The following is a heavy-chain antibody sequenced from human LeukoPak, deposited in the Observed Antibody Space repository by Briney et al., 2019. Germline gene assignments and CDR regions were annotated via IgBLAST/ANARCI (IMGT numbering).Heavy chain of an antibody. J-gene: IGHJ3*02. CDR2: ISAYNGNT. CDR3: ATRGLRFLEWFQRNAFDI. D-gene: IGHD3-3*01. CDR1: GYTFTSYG. Sequence: GASVKVSCKASGYTFTSYGISWVRQAPGQGLEWMGWISAYNGNTNYAQKLQGRVTMTTDTSTSTAYMELRSLRSDDTAVYYCATRGLRFLEWFQRNAFDIWGQGTMVTVSS. V-gene: IGHV1-18*01.